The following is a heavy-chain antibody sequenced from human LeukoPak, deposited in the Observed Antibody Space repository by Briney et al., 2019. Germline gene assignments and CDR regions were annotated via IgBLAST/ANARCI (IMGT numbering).Heavy chain of an antibody. V-gene: IGHV3-30*03. J-gene: IGHJ4*02. CDR3: ARNGLGATTPTIDY. D-gene: IGHD1-26*01. CDR1: GFTFSSYG. CDR2: ISYDGSNK. Sequence: GGSLRLSCAASGFTFSSYGMHWVRQAPGQGLERVAVISYDGSNKYYADSVKGRFTISRDNSKNTLYLQMNSLRAQDTAVYHCARNGLGATTPTIDYWGQGTLVTVPS.